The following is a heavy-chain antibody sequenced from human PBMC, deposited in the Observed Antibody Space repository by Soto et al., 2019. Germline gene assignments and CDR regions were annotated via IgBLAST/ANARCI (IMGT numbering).Heavy chain of an antibody. CDR2: TYYSGSN. V-gene: IGHV4-31*03. Sequence: QVQLQESGPGLVKPSQTLSLTCTVSGGSISGGGYYWSWIRQHQGNGLEWIGCTYYSGSNYYNQSHKSRVTISVDTSKNQFSLKLSSVTAADTAVYYCAGGAFVPGAMPAYYFDYWGQGTLVTVSS. J-gene: IGHJ4*02. CDR1: GGSISGGGYY. D-gene: IGHD2-2*01. CDR3: AGGAFVPGAMPAYYFDY.